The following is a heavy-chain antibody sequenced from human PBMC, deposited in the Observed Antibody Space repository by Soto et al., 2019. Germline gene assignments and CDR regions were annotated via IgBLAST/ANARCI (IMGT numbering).Heavy chain of an antibody. CDR1: GYTFTSYG. CDR2: ISAYNGNT. CDR3: ARVGGDWPNFDY. J-gene: IGHJ4*02. Sequence: QVQLVQSGAEVKKPGASVKVCCKASGYTFTSYGISWVRQAPGPGLERMGWISAYNGNTNYPQKLQGRVTMTTDTSTSTAYRELRSLRSDDTAVYYCARVGGDWPNFDYWGQGTLVTVSS. D-gene: IGHD2-21*02. V-gene: IGHV1-18*01.